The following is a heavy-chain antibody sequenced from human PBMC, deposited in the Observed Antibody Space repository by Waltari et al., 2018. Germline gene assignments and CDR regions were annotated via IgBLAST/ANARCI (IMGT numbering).Heavy chain of an antibody. CDR1: GDSMGSRDF. J-gene: IGHJ4*02. D-gene: IGHD2-15*01. Sequence: QLQLQQSGPGPVKPSESLSLTCAVSGDSMGSRDFWSWVRQSPGKGLEWIGQVHRSGRTNYNPSLASRVTMSIDTSNNQFSLKVTSATAADTAIYYCARDRGRGLYLDSWGQGILVTVSP. CDR3: ARDRGRGLYLDS. V-gene: IGHV4-4*02. CDR2: VHRSGRT.